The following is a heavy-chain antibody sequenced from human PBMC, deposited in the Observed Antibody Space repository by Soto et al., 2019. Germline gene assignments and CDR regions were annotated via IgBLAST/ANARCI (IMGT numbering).Heavy chain of an antibody. CDR1: GGTFSSYT. J-gene: IGHJ6*02. D-gene: IGHD4-4*01. Sequence: SVKVSCKASGGTFSSYTMSWVRQAPGQGLEWMGGIIPIFGTTTYARKFQGRVTITADESTSTVYMELSSLRGEDTAVYYCARGALTTLAYYYGMDVWGQGTTVTVSS. V-gene: IGHV1-69*13. CDR3: ARGALTTLAYYYGMDV. CDR2: IIPIFGTT.